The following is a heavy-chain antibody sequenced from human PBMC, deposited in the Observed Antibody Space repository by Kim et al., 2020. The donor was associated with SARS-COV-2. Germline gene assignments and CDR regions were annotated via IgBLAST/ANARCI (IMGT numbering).Heavy chain of an antibody. J-gene: IGHJ6*02. CDR3: AKLKTTSCYSAMDV. D-gene: IGHD2-2*02. V-gene: IGHV3-23*01. Sequence: ADSVKGRFYIPRDESKNTLYLQMSSLGAEDTAVYYCAKLKTTSCYSAMDVWGQGTTVTVSS.